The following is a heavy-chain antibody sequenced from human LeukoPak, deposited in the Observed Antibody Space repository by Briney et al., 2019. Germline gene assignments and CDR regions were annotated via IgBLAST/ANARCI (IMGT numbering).Heavy chain of an antibody. D-gene: IGHD1-1*01. Sequence: SVKVSCKASGGTFSSYAISWMRQAPGQGLEWMGGIIPIFGTANYAQKFQGRVTITADKSTSTAYMELSSLRSEDTAVYYCAREGFGTTGTTYWFDPWGQGTLVTVSS. CDR3: AREGFGTTGTTYWFDP. CDR2: IIPIFGTA. J-gene: IGHJ5*02. CDR1: GGTFSSYA. V-gene: IGHV1-69*06.